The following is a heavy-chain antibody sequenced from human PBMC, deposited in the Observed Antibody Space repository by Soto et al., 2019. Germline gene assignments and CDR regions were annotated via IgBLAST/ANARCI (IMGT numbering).Heavy chain of an antibody. J-gene: IGHJ4*02. CDR2: IIPIFGTA. CDR3: ARDGTPYYYDSSGYYTIYYFDY. CDR1: GGTFSSYA. V-gene: IGHV1-69*01. D-gene: IGHD3-22*01. Sequence: QVQLVQSGAEVKKPGSSVKVSCKASGGTFSSYAISWVRQAPGQGLEWMGGIIPIFGTANYALKFQGRVTITADESTSTAYMELSSLRSEDTAVYYCARDGTPYYYDSSGYYTIYYFDYWGQGTLVTVSS.